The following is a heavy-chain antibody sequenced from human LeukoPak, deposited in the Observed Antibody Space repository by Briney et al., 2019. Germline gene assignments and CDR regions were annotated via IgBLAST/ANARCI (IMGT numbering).Heavy chain of an antibody. CDR2: SRNKVNGYTT. J-gene: IGHJ6*02. V-gene: IGHV3-72*01. CDR1: GFIFSDYY. Sequence: QSGGSLRLSCAASGFIFSDYYMDWVRQAPGKGLEWVGRSRNKVNGYTTEYAASVKDRFTILRDDSRNSVYLQMNSLKSEDSAIYYCSRGYCSTITCLDFYGMDVWGQGTTVSVS. D-gene: IGHD2-2*01. CDR3: SRGYCSTITCLDFYGMDV.